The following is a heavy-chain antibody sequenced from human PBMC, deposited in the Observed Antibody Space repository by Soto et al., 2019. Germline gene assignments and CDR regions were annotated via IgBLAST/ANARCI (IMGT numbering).Heavy chain of an antibody. Sequence: PGGSLRLSCAASGFTFSSYSMNWVRQAPGKGLEWVSSISSSSSYIYYADSVKGRFTISRDNAKNSLYLQMNSLRAEDTAVYYCARDPPDIVVVVAGPYYFDYWGQGTLVTVSS. CDR2: ISSSSSYI. V-gene: IGHV3-21*01. CDR3: ARDPPDIVVVVAGPYYFDY. CDR1: GFTFSSYS. D-gene: IGHD2-15*01. J-gene: IGHJ4*02.